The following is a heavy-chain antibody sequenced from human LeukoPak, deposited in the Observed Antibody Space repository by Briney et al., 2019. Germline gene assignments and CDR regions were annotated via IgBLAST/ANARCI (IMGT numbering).Heavy chain of an antibody. J-gene: IGHJ4*02. V-gene: IGHV3-21*01. CDR3: ARDHDSSNCPYSDY. D-gene: IGHD6-13*01. Sequence: GGSLRLSCAASGFTFSSYSMNWVRQAPGKGLEWVSSISSSSSYIYYADSVKGRFSISRDNAKKSLYLQMNSLRADDTAVYYCARDHDSSNCPYSDYWGQGTLVTVSS. CDR1: GFTFSSYS. CDR2: ISSSSSYI.